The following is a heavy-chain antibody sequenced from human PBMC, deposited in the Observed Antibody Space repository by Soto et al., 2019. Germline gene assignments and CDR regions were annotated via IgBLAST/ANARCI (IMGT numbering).Heavy chain of an antibody. D-gene: IGHD5-12*01. CDR2: IYNSGST. CDR1: GGSISSGGYD. CDR3: ARDGGGYDYNY. J-gene: IGHJ4*02. V-gene: IGHV4-30-4*01. Sequence: SETLSLTCTVSGGSISSGGYDWTSLRQPPGKGMEWIAYIYNSGSTYYTPSLKSQVTISVDTSKTQFSLKLSSVTAADTAVYYCARDGGGYDYNYWGQGTLVTVSS.